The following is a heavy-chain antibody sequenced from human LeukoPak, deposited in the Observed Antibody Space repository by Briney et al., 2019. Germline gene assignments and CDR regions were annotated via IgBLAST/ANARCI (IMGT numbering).Heavy chain of an antibody. CDR2: IYPGDSDT. V-gene: IGHV5-51*01. J-gene: IGHJ4*02. CDR1: GYSFTSYW. Sequence: GESLKISCKGSGYSFTSYWIGWVRQMPGKGLEWMGMIYPGDSDTRYSPSFQGQVTISADKSTSTAYVQWSSLKASDTAMYYCARQITPDYWGQGTLVTVSS. CDR3: ARQITPDY. D-gene: IGHD2-15*01.